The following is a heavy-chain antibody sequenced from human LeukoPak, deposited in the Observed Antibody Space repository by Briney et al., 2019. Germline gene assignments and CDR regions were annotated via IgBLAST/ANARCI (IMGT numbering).Heavy chain of an antibody. J-gene: IGHJ4*02. CDR3: AREGSTYYYDSSGYYYFDY. CDR1: GGSISSGDYY. Sequence: SETLSLTCTVSGGSISSGDYYWSWIRQPPGKGLEWIGYIYYSGSTYYNPSLKSRVTISVDTSKNQFSLKLSSVTAADTAVYYCAREGSTYYYDSSGYYYFDYWGQGTLVTVSS. V-gene: IGHV4-30-4*08. CDR2: IYYSGST. D-gene: IGHD3-22*01.